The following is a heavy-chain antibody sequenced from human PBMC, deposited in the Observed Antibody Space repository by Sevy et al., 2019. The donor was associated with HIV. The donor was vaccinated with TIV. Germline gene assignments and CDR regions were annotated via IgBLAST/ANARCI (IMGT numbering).Heavy chain of an antibody. J-gene: IGHJ1*01. V-gene: IGHV3-30*04. CDR3: ARGEHNDEFFHH. CDR2: MSYDGSHK. Sequence: GGSLRLSCAASGFIFSNFAMHWVRQAPGKGLEWVAVMSYDGSHKYYADSVRGRFTVSRDNSRNILSLEMNSLRREDTAFYCWARGEHNDEFFHHWGQGTLVTVSS. D-gene: IGHD2-21*01. CDR1: GFIFSNFA.